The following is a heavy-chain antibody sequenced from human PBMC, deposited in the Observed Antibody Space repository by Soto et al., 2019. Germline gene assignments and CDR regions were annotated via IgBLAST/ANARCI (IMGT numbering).Heavy chain of an antibody. CDR2: IIPIFGTA. CDR3: ARVLRTERWYSSSWPTLNY. CDR1: GGTFSSYA. V-gene: IGHV1-69*13. J-gene: IGHJ4*02. D-gene: IGHD6-13*01. Sequence: GASVKVSCKASGGTFSSYAISWVRQAPGQGLEWMGGIIPIFGTANYAQKLQGRVTITADESTSTAYMELSSRRSEDTAVYYCARVLRTERWYSSSWPTLNYWGQGTLVTVSS.